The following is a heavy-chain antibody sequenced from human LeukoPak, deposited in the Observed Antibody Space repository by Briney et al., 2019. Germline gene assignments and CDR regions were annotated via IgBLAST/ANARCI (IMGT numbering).Heavy chain of an antibody. CDR2: ISSSSSYI. V-gene: IGHV3-21*01. D-gene: IGHD1-26*01. Sequence: GGSLRLSCAASGFTFSSYSMNWVRQAPGKGLEWVSSISSSSSYIYYADSVKGRFTISRDNSKNTLYLQMNSLRAEDTAVYYCARCEAPNIVGATTFDYWGQGTLVTVSS. CDR1: GFTFSSYS. J-gene: IGHJ4*02. CDR3: ARCEAPNIVGATTFDY.